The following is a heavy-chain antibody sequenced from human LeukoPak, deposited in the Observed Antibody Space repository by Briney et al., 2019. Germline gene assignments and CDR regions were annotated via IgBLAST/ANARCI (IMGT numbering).Heavy chain of an antibody. CDR3: ARSSTRGERLFHYYYYCYMDV. Sequence: SQTLSLTCTVSGGSISSGSYYWSWIRQPAGKGLEWIGRIYTSGSTNYNPSLKSRVPMSVDTSKNQFSLKLSSVTAADTAVYYCARSSTRGERLFHYYYYCYMDVRGKGTTVTVSS. CDR2: IYTSGST. V-gene: IGHV4-61*02. D-gene: IGHD1-1*01. CDR1: GGSISSGSYY. J-gene: IGHJ6*03.